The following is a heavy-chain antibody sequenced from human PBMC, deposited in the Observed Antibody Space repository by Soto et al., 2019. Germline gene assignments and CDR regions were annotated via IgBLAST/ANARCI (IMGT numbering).Heavy chain of an antibody. CDR2: INPNRGGT. CDR1: GYTFTGYY. D-gene: IGHD1-26*01. CDR3: ARSGELLFLFACDI. J-gene: IGHJ3*02. Sequence: ASVKVSCKASGYTFTGYYMHWVRQAPGQGLEWMGWINPNRGGTNYAQKFQGRVTMTRDTSISTAYMELSRLRSDDTAVYYCARSGELLFLFACDIWGQGTMVTVSS. V-gene: IGHV1-2*02.